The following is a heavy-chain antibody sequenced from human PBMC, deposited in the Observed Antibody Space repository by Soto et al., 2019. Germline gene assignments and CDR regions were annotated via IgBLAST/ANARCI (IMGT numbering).Heavy chain of an antibody. J-gene: IGHJ4*02. CDR3: AKDVGSYYYDTSAYLYDY. Sequence: GGSLRLSRVGSRLSFYDFGMDWVRQVQGKGLEWVSGISWNSATLAYADSVKGRFIVSRDNAKNILYLQMNSLRAEDAALYYCAKDVGSYYYDTSAYLYDYWGQGTLVTVSS. V-gene: IGHV3-9*01. CDR1: RLSFYDFG. CDR2: ISWNSATL. D-gene: IGHD3-22*01.